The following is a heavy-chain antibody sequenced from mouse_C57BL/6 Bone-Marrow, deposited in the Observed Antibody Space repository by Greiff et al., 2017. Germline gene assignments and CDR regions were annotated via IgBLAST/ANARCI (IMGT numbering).Heavy chain of an antibody. CDR3: ARSPLMTTVFDY. V-gene: IGHV1-69*01. D-gene: IGHD1-2*01. J-gene: IGHJ2*01. CDR1: GYTFTSYW. Sequence: QVQLQQPGAELVMPGASVKLSCKASGYTFTSYWMHWVKQRPGQGLEWIGMIDPSDSCTNYNEKFKGKSTLTVDKSSSTAYMQLSSLTSEDSAVYYCARSPLMTTVFDYWGQGTIRTVSA. CDR2: IDPSDSCT.